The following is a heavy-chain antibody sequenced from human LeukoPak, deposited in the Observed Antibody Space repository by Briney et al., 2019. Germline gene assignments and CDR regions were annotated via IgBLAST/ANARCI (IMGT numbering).Heavy chain of an antibody. CDR3: AREHCSGGSCYSGAEYFQH. V-gene: IGHV1-3*01. CDR1: GYTFTSYA. Sequence: GASVKVSCKASGYTFTSYAMHWVRQAPGQRLEWMGWINAGNGNTKYSQKFQGRVTITRDTSASTAYMELSSLRSEDTAVYYCAREHCSGGSCYSGAEYFQHWGQGTLVTVSS. CDR2: INAGNGNT. D-gene: IGHD2-15*01. J-gene: IGHJ1*01.